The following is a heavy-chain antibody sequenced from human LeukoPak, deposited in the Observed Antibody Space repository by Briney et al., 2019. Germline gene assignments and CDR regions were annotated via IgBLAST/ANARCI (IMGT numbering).Heavy chain of an antibody. Sequence: AGGSLRLSCAASGSTFSSYAMSWVRQAPGKGLEWVSAISGSGGSTYYADSVKGRFTISRDNSKNTLYLQMNSLRAEDTAVYYCAKEERYCSSTSCPVWFDPWGQGTLVTVSS. J-gene: IGHJ5*02. V-gene: IGHV3-23*01. CDR3: AKEERYCSSTSCPVWFDP. CDR2: ISGSGGST. CDR1: GSTFSSYA. D-gene: IGHD2-2*01.